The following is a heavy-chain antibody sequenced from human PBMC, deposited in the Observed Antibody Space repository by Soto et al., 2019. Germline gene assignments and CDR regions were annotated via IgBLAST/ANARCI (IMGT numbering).Heavy chain of an antibody. V-gene: IGHV5-51*01. Sequence: SEALTISCEGSGYSFTSYFIGWVRQMPGKGLEWMGIIYPGDSDTRYSPSFQGQVTISADKSISTAYLQWNSLKASDTAVYYCAESSVAGTHMALYGMDVWGQGTTVTVSS. D-gene: IGHD6-19*01. CDR2: IYPGDSDT. J-gene: IGHJ6*02. CDR3: AESSVAGTHMALYGMDV. CDR1: GYSFTSYF.